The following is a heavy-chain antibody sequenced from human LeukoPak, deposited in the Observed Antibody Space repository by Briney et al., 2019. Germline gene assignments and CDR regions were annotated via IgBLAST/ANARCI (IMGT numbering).Heavy chain of an antibody. CDR3: ASAYVGYSYAIRADDAFDI. CDR1: DGSFSGYY. Sequence: SETLSLTCAVSDGSFSGYYWSWIRQPPGKGLEWIGEIDHSGSTNYNPSLKSRVTISVDTSKNQFSLKLNSVTAADTAVYYCASAYVGYSYAIRADDAFDIWGQGTMVTVSS. V-gene: IGHV4-34*01. J-gene: IGHJ3*02. CDR2: IDHSGST. D-gene: IGHD5-18*01.